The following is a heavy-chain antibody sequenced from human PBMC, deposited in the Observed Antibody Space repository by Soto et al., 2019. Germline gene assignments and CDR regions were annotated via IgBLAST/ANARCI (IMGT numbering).Heavy chain of an antibody. V-gene: IGHV3-23*01. Sequence: VQLLESGGGLVQPGGSLRLSCAASGFTFSSYAMSWVRQAPGKGLEWVSAISGSGGSTYYADSVKGRFTISRDNSKNTLYLQMNSLRAEDTAVYYCAKDDSFRVRGVIKRGLDYWGQGTLVTVSS. D-gene: IGHD3-10*01. CDR3: AKDDSFRVRGVIKRGLDY. J-gene: IGHJ4*02. CDR1: GFTFSSYA. CDR2: ISGSGGST.